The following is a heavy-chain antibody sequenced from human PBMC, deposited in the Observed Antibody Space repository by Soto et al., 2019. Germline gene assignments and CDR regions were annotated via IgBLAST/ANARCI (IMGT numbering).Heavy chain of an antibody. V-gene: IGHV3-23*01. CDR1: GFTFSSSD. Sequence: QLLESGGGLAQPGGSLTLSCAASGFTFSSSDMNWVRQAPGKGLEWVSIISETGGRTYYADSVKGRFTISRDNARRVLYLQMNSLRADDTAVYYCAKSLNLNWKKGFDLWGQGTLVSVSS. CDR3: AKSLNLNWKKGFDL. CDR2: ISETGGRT. J-gene: IGHJ5*02. D-gene: IGHD1-1*01.